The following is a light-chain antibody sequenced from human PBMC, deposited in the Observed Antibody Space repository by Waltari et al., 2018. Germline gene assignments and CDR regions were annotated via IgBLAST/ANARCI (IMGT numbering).Light chain of an antibody. CDR3: QQYYSTPPYT. CDR1: QSVLYSSNNKNY. J-gene: IGKJ2*01. CDR2: WET. Sequence: DIVMTQSPDSLAVSLGERATINCKSSQSVLYSSNNKNYLAWYQQKPGQPPKLPIYWETTRESGVPDRFSGSGSGTDFTLTISSLQAEDVAVYYCQQYYSTPPYTFGQGTKLEIK. V-gene: IGKV4-1*01.